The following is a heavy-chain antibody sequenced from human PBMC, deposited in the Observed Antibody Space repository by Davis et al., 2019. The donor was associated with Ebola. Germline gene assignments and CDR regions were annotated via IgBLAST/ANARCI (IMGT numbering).Heavy chain of an antibody. Sequence: GESLKISCAASGFTFSSYEMNWVRQAPGKGLEWVSSISSSSSYIYYADSVKGRFTISRDNAKNSLYLQMNSLRAEDTAVYYCARDYVRYYYGMDVWGQGTTVTVSS. CDR3: ARDYVRYYYGMDV. D-gene: IGHD3-10*02. J-gene: IGHJ6*02. V-gene: IGHV3-21*01. CDR1: GFTFSSYE. CDR2: ISSSSSYI.